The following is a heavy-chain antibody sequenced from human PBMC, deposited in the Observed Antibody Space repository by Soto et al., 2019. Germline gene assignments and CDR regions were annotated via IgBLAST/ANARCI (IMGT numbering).Heavy chain of an antibody. J-gene: IGHJ3*02. CDR1: GFKFSGYA. D-gene: IGHD2-2*01. CDR2: VGGSGGST. CDR3: ARYQLDAFGI. V-gene: IGHV3-23*01. Sequence: PGGSLRLSCAASGFKFSGYAMSWVRQAPGKGLEWVSDVGGSGGSTYYADSVKGRFAISKDNSKNTVYLQMNSLRAEDTAVYYCARYQLDAFGIWGQGSMVTVSS.